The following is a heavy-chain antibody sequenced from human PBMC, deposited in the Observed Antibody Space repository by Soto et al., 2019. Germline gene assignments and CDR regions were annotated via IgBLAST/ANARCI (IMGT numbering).Heavy chain of an antibody. CDR1: GYTFTSYG. Sequence: QVQLVQSGAEVKKPGASVKVSCKASGYTFTSYGISWVRQAPGQGLEWMGWISAYNGNTNHAQKLQGRVTMTTDTPTSTASMELRSLRSDVTAVNSCARVGPPFDYWCQGTLVIVSS. J-gene: IGHJ4*02. CDR3: ARVGPPFDY. V-gene: IGHV1-18*01. CDR2: ISAYNGNT.